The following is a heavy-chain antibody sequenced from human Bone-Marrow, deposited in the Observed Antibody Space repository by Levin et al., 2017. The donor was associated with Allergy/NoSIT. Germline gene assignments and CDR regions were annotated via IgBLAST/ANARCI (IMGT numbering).Heavy chain of an antibody. D-gene: IGHD3-10*01. V-gene: IGHV1-46*03. CDR1: GYSFTSYY. J-gene: IGHJ4*02. CDR2: IDPSDGTT. Sequence: GESLKISCKASGYSFTSYYMHWVRQAPGQGLEWMGLIDPSDGTTTYAQKFQGRVTMTRDTSTYTVYMELRRLRSEDTAVYSCARQPFGSRSQSGYFEYWGPGTVVTVSS. CDR3: ARQPFGSRSQSGYFEY.